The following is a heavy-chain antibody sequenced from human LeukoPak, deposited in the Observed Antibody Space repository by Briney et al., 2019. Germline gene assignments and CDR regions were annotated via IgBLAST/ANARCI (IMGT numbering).Heavy chain of an antibody. CDR2: ISSGSGTI. Sequence: GGSLRLSCAASGFTFSSYSMNWVRQAPGKGLEWVSYISSGSGTIYYANSVKDRFTISRDNDKNTLYLQMNSLRAEDTAVYYCARGNIVGATAFEYWGQGTLVSVSS. V-gene: IGHV3-48*01. CDR3: ARGNIVGATAFEY. CDR1: GFTFSSYS. J-gene: IGHJ4*02. D-gene: IGHD1-26*01.